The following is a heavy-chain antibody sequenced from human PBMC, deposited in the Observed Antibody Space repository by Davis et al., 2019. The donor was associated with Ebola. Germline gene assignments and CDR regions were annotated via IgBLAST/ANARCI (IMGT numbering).Heavy chain of an antibody. CDR2: INHSGST. J-gene: IGHJ6*02. V-gene: IGHV4-34*01. CDR3: ARAVVVITYYYYGKEV. D-gene: IGHD3-22*01. Sequence: SETLSLTCAVYGGSFSGYYWSWIRQPPGKGLEWIGEINHSGSTDYNPSLKSRVTISVDTSKNQFSLKLSSVTAADTAVYYCARAVVVITYYYYGKEVWGQGTTVTVSS. CDR1: GGSFSGYY.